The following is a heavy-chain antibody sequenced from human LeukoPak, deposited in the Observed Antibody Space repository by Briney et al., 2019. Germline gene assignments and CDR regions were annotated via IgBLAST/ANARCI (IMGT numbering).Heavy chain of an antibody. Sequence: SETLSLTCTVSGGSISSYYWSWIRQPPGKGLEWIGYIYYSGSTNYNPSLKSRVTTSVDTSKNQFSLKLSSVTAADTAVYYCARHDRGYSLIFYWGQGTLVTVSS. CDR1: GGSISSYY. D-gene: IGHD5-18*01. J-gene: IGHJ4*02. V-gene: IGHV4-59*08. CDR2: IYYSGST. CDR3: ARHDRGYSLIFY.